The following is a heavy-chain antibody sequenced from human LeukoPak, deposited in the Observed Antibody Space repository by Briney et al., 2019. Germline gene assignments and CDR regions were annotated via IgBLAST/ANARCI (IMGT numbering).Heavy chain of an antibody. Sequence: SETLSLTCTVSGGSISSYYWSWIRQPPGKGLEWIGYIYYSGSTNYNPSLRSRVTISVDTSKNQFSLKLSSVTAADTAVYYCARVEELWFGEAYWFDPWGQGTLVTVSS. CDR2: IYYSGST. D-gene: IGHD3-10*01. V-gene: IGHV4-59*01. J-gene: IGHJ5*02. CDR3: ARVEELWFGEAYWFDP. CDR1: GGSISSYY.